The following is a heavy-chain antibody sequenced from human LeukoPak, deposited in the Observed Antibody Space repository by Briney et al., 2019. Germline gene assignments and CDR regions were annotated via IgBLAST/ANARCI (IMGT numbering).Heavy chain of an antibody. J-gene: IGHJ4*02. D-gene: IGHD3-22*01. V-gene: IGHV3-23*01. CDR2: ISGSGDNT. CDR1: GFTFSSYA. Sequence: GGSLRLSCAASGFTFSSYAMSWVRQAPGKGLEWVSSISGSGDNTHYADSVKGRFTISRDNSKNTLYLQMNSLRAEDTALYYCAKHSSGYLHFDYWGQGTLVTVSS. CDR3: AKHSSGYLHFDY.